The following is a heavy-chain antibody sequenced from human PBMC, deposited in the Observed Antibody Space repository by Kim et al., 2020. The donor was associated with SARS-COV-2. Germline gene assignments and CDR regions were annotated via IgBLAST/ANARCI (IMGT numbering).Heavy chain of an antibody. CDR3: AKSTPPSGLPPPMYSSGWYGWFDP. CDR1: GFTFSSYA. J-gene: IGHJ5*02. D-gene: IGHD6-19*01. CDR2: ISGSGGST. Sequence: GGSLRLSCAASGFTFSSYAMSWVRQAPGKGLEWVSAISGSGGSTYYADSVKGRFTISRDNSKNTLYLQMNSLRAEDTAVYYCAKSTPPSGLPPPMYSSGWYGWFDPWGQGALVTVSS. V-gene: IGHV3-23*01.